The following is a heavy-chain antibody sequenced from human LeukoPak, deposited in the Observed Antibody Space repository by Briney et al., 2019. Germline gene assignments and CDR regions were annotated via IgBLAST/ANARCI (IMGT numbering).Heavy chain of an antibody. Sequence: ASVKVSCKASGYTFTSYGISWVRQAPGQGLEWMGWISAYNGNTNYAQKLQGRVTMTTDTSTSTAYMELRSLRSDDTAVYYCAAPVTTPYYYYGMDVWGQGTTVTVSS. CDR1: GYTFTSYG. D-gene: IGHD4-17*01. V-gene: IGHV1-18*01. J-gene: IGHJ6*02. CDR2: ISAYNGNT. CDR3: AAPVTTPYYYYGMDV.